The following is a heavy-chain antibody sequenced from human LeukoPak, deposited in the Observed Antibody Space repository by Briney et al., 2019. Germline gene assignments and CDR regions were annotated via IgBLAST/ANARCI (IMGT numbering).Heavy chain of an antibody. Sequence: ASVKVPCKASGYTFTSYYMHWVRQAPGQGLEWMGIINPSGGSTSYAQKFQGRVTMTRDTSTSTVYMELSSLRSEDTAVYYCARALRYCSSTSCAKIGDAFDIWGQGTMVTVSS. V-gene: IGHV1-46*03. D-gene: IGHD2-2*01. CDR2: INPSGGST. J-gene: IGHJ3*02. CDR3: ARALRYCSSTSCAKIGDAFDI. CDR1: GYTFTSYY.